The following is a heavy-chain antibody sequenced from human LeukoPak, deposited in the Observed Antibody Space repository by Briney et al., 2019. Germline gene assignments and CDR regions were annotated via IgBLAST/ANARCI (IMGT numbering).Heavy chain of an antibody. CDR2: IYYSGST. Sequence: SETPSLTCTVSGGSISSYYWGWIRQPPGKGLEWIGYIYYSGSTNYNPSLKSRVTISVDTSRNQFSLKLSSVTAADTAVYYCARYSSSSFDPWGQGTLVTVSS. V-gene: IGHV4-59*01. CDR1: GGSISSYY. D-gene: IGHD6-13*01. CDR3: ARYSSSSFDP. J-gene: IGHJ5*02.